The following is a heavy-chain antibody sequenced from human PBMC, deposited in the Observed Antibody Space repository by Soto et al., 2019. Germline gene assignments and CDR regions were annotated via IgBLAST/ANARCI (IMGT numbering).Heavy chain of an antibody. Sequence: GGSLRLSCAASGFTFSDYYMSWIRQAPGKGLEWVSYISSSGSTIYYADSVKGRFTISRDNSKNTLYLQMNSLRAEDTAVYYCARERRYDFWSGYRPYYYGMDVWGPGTTVTVSS. CDR1: GFTFSDYY. V-gene: IGHV3-11*04. CDR2: ISSSGSTI. D-gene: IGHD3-3*01. CDR3: ARERRYDFWSGYRPYYYGMDV. J-gene: IGHJ6*02.